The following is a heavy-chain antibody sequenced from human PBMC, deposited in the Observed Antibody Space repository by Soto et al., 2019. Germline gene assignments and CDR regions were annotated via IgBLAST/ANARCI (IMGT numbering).Heavy chain of an antibody. CDR3: GSGSYPYFDY. V-gene: IGHV3-7*03. D-gene: IGHD3-10*01. J-gene: IGHJ4*02. CDR1: GFTFSSYW. CDR2: IKQDGSEK. Sequence: GGSLRLSCAASGFTFSSYWMSWVRQAPGKGLEWVANIKQDGSEKYYVDSVKGRFTISRDNAKNSLYLQMNSLRAEDTAVYYYGSGSYPYFDYWGQGTLVTVSS.